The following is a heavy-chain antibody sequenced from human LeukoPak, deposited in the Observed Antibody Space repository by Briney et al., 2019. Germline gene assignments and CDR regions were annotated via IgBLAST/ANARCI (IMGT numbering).Heavy chain of an antibody. CDR3: ARDGPLRFLEWLPDY. CDR2: INWNGGST. CDR1: GFTFDDYG. J-gene: IGHJ4*02. D-gene: IGHD3-3*01. Sequence: GGSLRLSCAASGFTFDDYGMSWVRQAPGKGLEWVSGINWNGGSTGYADSVKGRFTISRDNAKNSLYLQMNSLRAEDTALYYCARDGPLRFLEWLPDYWGQGTLVTVSS. V-gene: IGHV3-20*04.